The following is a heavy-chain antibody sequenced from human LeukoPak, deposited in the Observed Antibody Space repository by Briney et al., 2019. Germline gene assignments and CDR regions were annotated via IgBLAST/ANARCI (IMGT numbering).Heavy chain of an antibody. J-gene: IGHJ4*02. CDR1: GFTFSSYD. V-gene: IGHV3-23*01. CDR2: INKSGGGT. CDR3: AKVTWSSSGSDY. Sequence: GGSLRLSCAASGFTFSSYDMSWVRQAPGKGLEWVSGINKSGGGTYYADSVKGRFTMSRDNSKNTLFLQMNSLRAEDTAVYYCAKVTWSSSGSDYWGQGSLVTVSS. D-gene: IGHD6-19*01.